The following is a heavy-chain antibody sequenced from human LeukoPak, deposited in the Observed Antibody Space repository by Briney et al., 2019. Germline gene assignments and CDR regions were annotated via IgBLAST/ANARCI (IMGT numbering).Heavy chain of an antibody. J-gene: IGHJ4*02. V-gene: IGHV4-39*01. CDR2: IYHSGGT. D-gene: IGHD6-19*01. CDR1: GGSISRSLYY. CDR3: ARHEVAMADTAY. Sequence: SETLSLTCTVSGGSISRSLYYWGWIRQPPGKGLEWIGSIYHSGGTYYNPFLKSRVTIAVDTSKNQFSLKLSSVTAADTAVYYCARHEVAMADTAYWGQGILVTVSS.